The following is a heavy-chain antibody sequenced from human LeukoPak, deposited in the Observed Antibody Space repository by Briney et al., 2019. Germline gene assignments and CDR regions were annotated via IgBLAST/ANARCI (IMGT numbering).Heavy chain of an antibody. CDR2: ISSSGSTI. CDR1: GFTFDDYG. J-gene: IGHJ4*02. D-gene: IGHD6-19*01. Sequence: GGSLRLSCAASGFTFDDYGMSWVRQAPGKGLEWVSYISSSGSTIYYADSVKGRFTISRDNSKNTLYLQMNSLRAEDTALYYCAKYTSGWVNDYWGQGTLVTVSS. CDR3: AKYTSGWVNDY. V-gene: IGHV3-48*01.